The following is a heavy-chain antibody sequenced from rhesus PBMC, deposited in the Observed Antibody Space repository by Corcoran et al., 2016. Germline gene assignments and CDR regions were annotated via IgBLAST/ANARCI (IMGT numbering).Heavy chain of an antibody. J-gene: IGHJ6*01. CDR2: IYGSSGST. V-gene: IGHV4-147*01. CDR1: GYSISSNY. CDR3: ARGYSSGWSYNYGLDS. D-gene: IGHD6S26*01. Sequence: QVQLQESGPGLVKPSETLSLTCAVSGYSISSNYWSWIRQPPGKGLGWIGYIYGSSGSTYYNPSPTSRFTISTDTSKNQFSLKLSSVTAADTAVYYCARGYSSGWSYNYGLDSWGQGVVVTVSS.